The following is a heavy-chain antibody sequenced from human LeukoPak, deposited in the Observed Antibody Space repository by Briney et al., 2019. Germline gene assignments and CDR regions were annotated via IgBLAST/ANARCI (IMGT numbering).Heavy chain of an antibody. V-gene: IGHV1-46*01. CDR2: INPSDGSV. CDR1: GYTFTSYW. D-gene: IGHD6-13*01. J-gene: IGHJ4*02. Sequence: GASVKVSCKASGYTFTSYWTQWVRQAPGQGFEWVGLINPSDGSVAYAHRFQGRVTMTRDTSTSIVYMDLSSLRSEDTAVYYCAKAPRNSSTMLDYWGQGTLLTVSS. CDR3: AKAPRNSSTMLDY.